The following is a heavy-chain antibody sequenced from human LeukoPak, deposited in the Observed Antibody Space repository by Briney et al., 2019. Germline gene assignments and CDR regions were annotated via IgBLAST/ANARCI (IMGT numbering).Heavy chain of an antibody. CDR2: IYHSGST. V-gene: IGHV4-38-2*01. Sequence: RSSETLSPTCAVSGYSISSGYYWGWIRQPPGKGLEWIGSIYHSGSTYYNPSLKSRVTISVDTSKNQFSLKLSSVTAADTAVYYCARGEGRYSGSGSYHKFDPWGQGTLVTVSS. D-gene: IGHD3-10*01. CDR1: GYSISSGYY. J-gene: IGHJ5*02. CDR3: ARGEGRYSGSGSYHKFDP.